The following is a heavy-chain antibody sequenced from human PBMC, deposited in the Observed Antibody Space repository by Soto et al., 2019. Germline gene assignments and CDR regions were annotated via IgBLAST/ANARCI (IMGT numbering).Heavy chain of an antibody. CDR2: ISAYNGNT. Sequence: GASVKVSCKASGYTFTSYGISWVRQAPGQGLEWMGWISAYNGNTNYAQKLQGRVTMTTDTSTSTAYMELRSLRSDDTAVYYCARVEHEEQLGYYYYGMDVWGQGTTVTVSS. V-gene: IGHV1-18*01. CDR3: ARVEHEEQLGYYYYGMDV. D-gene: IGHD6-6*01. CDR1: GYTFTSYG. J-gene: IGHJ6*02.